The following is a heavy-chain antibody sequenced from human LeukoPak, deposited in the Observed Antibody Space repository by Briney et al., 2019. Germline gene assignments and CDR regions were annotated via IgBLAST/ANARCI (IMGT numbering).Heavy chain of an antibody. CDR3: ARNLYPSGYYYDMDV. V-gene: IGHV4-39*01. D-gene: IGHD2-8*01. CDR1: GGSISSSSYY. J-gene: IGHJ6*03. Sequence: SETLSLTCTVSGGSISSSSYYWGWIRQPPGKGLEWIGSIHSSGNTYYNPSLKSRVTISVDTSKNQFSLRLSSVTAADTAVYYCARNLYPSGYYYDMDVWGKGTTVTVSS. CDR2: IHSSGNT.